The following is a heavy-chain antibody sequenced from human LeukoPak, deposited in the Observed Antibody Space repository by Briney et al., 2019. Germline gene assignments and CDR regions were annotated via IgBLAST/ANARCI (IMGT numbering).Heavy chain of an antibody. J-gene: IGHJ4*02. CDR2: ISTSGSTI. Sequence: PGGSLRLSCAASGFTFSVAAMNWVRQAPGKGLEWVASISTSGSTIYYADSLKGRFTTSRDNAKNSLYLQMNSLRAEDTALYYCAKDDRLAYDSSGYYYARFDYWGQGTLVTVSS. D-gene: IGHD3-22*01. CDR1: GFTFSVAA. CDR3: AKDDRLAYDSSGYYYARFDY. V-gene: IGHV3-48*04.